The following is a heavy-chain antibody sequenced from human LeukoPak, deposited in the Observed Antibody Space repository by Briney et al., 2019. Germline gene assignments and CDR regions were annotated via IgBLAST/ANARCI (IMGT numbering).Heavy chain of an antibody. V-gene: IGHV3-48*03. D-gene: IGHD3-10*01. CDR3: ARMLWFGESEFDY. CDR1: GFTFSSYE. CDR2: ISSSGSTI. Sequence: GGSLRPSCAASGFTFSSYEMNWVRQAPGKGLEWVSYISSSGSTIYYADSVKGRFTISRDNAKNSLYLQMNSLRAEDTAVYYCARMLWFGESEFDYWGQGTLVTVSS. J-gene: IGHJ4*02.